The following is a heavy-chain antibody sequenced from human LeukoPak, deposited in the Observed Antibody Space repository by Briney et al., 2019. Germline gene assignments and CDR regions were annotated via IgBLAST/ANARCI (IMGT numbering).Heavy chain of an antibody. Sequence: SETLSPTCTVSGDSVFTNNYYWAWIRQPPGEGLEWIGSDNSGGTSYYNPSLNGRFTISFDTSKNQFSLKVTSVTAADTAVYYCARVARRDGYKIDFWGQGTLVIVSS. CDR3: ARVARRDGYKIDF. CDR2: DNSGGTS. V-gene: IGHV4-39*07. D-gene: IGHD5-24*01. CDR1: GDSVFTNNYY. J-gene: IGHJ4*02.